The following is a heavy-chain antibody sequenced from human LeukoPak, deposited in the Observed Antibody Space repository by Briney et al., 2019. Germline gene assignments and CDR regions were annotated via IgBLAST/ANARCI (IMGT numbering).Heavy chain of an antibody. CDR3: ARGYCSSTSCYTQYNWFDP. CDR1: GGTFSSYA. D-gene: IGHD2-2*02. J-gene: IGHJ5*02. V-gene: IGHV1-69*05. Sequence: SVKVSCKASGGTFSSYAISWVRQAPGQGLEWMGGIIPILGTANYAQKFQGRVTITTDESTSTAYMELSSLRSEDTAVYYCARGYCSSTSCYTQYNWFDPWGQGTLVTVSS. CDR2: IIPILGTA.